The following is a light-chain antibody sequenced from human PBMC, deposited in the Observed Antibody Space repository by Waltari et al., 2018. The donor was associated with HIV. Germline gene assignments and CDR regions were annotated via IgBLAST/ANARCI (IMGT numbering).Light chain of an antibody. V-gene: IGLV2-14*01. J-gene: IGLJ3*02. Sequence: QFALTQPASVSGSPGQSITVSCTGTNSDIGYYNYVSWYQQHPGKAPKLIIYEVSKRPSGVSNRCSCSKSGNTASLTISGLQAEDEADYFCSSLTNSATLSVLCGGGTKLTVL. CDR3: SSLTNSATLSVL. CDR2: EVS. CDR1: NSDIGYYNY.